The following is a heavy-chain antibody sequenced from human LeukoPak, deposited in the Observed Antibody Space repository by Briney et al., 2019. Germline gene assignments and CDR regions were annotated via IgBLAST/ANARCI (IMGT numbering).Heavy chain of an antibody. J-gene: IGHJ6*03. CDR2: INTNTGNP. CDR3: ARAEDSSSWYLNYYYYMDV. V-gene: IGHV7-4-1*02. Sequence: ASVKVSCKASGYTFTSYAMNWVRQAPGQGLEWMGWINTNTGNPTYAQGFTGRFVFSLDTSVSTAYLQISSLKAEDTAVYYCARAEDSSSWYLNYYYYMDVWGKGTTVTVSS. CDR1: GYTFTSYA. D-gene: IGHD6-13*01.